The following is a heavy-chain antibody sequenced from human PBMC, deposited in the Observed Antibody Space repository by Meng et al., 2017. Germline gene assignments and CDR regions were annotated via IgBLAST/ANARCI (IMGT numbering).Heavy chain of an antibody. D-gene: IGHD6-6*01. Sequence: ASVKVSCKASGYTLTDYYIHWVRQAPGQGLEWMGRINPNNGDTNYAQKFQGRVTMTRDTSISTAYMELSSLRSDDTAVYFCARGSSSYFGMDVWGQGTTVTVSS. CDR3: ARGSSSYFGMDV. CDR2: INPNNGDT. J-gene: IGHJ6*02. V-gene: IGHV1-2*06. CDR1: GYTLTDYY.